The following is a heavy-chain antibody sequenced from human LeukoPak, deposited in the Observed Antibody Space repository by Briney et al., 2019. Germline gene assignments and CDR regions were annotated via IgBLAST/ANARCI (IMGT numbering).Heavy chain of an antibody. CDR1: GFTFSSYA. V-gene: IGHV3-30-3*01. J-gene: IGHJ3*02. CDR3: ARGGSSSGPEAFDI. Sequence: PGGSLRLSCEASGFTFSSYAMHWVRQAPGKGLEWVAVISYDGSNKYYADSVKGRFTIPRDNSKNTLYLQMNSLRAEDTAVYYCARGGSSSGPEAFDIWGQGTMVTVSS. D-gene: IGHD6-19*01. CDR2: ISYDGSNK.